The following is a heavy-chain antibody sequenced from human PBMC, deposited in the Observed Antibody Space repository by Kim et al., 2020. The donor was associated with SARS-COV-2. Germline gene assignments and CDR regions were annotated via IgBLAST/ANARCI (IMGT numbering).Heavy chain of an antibody. J-gene: IGHJ6*03. CDR3: ARHNTPRDFYFYMDV. Sequence: GESLKISCKGSGYSFTTYWIGWVRQMPGKGLEWLAAIYPGNSDTRYNPSFQGQVAISADRSITTAYLQWRSLKASDTAIYYCARHNTPRDFYFYMDVWGK. V-gene: IGHV5-51*01. CDR1: GYSFTTYW. CDR2: IYPGNSDT.